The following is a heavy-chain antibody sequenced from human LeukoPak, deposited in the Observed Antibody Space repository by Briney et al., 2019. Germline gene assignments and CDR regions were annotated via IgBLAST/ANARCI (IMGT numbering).Heavy chain of an antibody. D-gene: IGHD6-19*01. J-gene: IGHJ4*02. CDR2: IYHSGST. CDR3: ARVRDSSGWEIDY. CDR1: GYSISSGYY. V-gene: IGHV4-38-2*02. Sequence: SETLSLTCSIAGYSISSGYYWGWSRQPPGKGLEWIGSIYHSGSTYYNPSLKSRATISVDTSKNQFSLKLSSVTAADTAVYYCARVRDSSGWEIDYWGQGTLVTVSS.